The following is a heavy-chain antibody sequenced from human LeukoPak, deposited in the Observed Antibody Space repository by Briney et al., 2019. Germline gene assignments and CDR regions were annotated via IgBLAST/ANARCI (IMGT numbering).Heavy chain of an antibody. CDR1: GFTFNTHA. J-gene: IGHJ4*02. V-gene: IGHV3-30*18. D-gene: IGHD3-22*01. CDR2: ISYDGTNK. Sequence: GGSLRLSCAASGFTFNTHAIHGVRQTPAKGLQWVAVISYDGTNKYYADSVKGRFTISRDNSKNTMYLQMNSLSAEDTAVYYCAKEPGYYDSTAYIFEYWGQGTLVTVSS. CDR3: AKEPGYYDSTAYIFEY.